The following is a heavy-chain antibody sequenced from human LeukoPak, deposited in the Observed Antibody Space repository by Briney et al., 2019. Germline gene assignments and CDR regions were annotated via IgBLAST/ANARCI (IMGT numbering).Heavy chain of an antibody. CDR1: GGSISSGNYY. Sequence: SQTLSLTCTVSGGSISSGNYYWRWLRQPAGKGLEWIGRIYTSGSTNYNPSRKSRVTISVDKSKNQFSLKLSSETAADTAVYYCARGAQGSGHWFDPWGQGTLVTVSS. J-gene: IGHJ5*02. D-gene: IGHD3-10*01. CDR3: ARGAQGSGHWFDP. CDR2: IYTSGST. V-gene: IGHV4-61*02.